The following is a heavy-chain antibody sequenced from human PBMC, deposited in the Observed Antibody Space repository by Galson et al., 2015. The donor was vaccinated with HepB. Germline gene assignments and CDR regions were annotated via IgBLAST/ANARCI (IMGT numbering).Heavy chain of an antibody. J-gene: IGHJ2*01. CDR2: IWYDGSKE. CDR3: ARETNSGYDRYSYFDL. CDR1: GFIFSSYG. D-gene: IGHD5-12*01. V-gene: IGHV3-33*01. Sequence: SLRLSCATSGFIFSSYGMNWVRQAPGKGLEWVAVIWYDGSKEYYADSVKGRFTVSRDNSKGTMFLQMDSLRAEDTGLYYCARETNSGYDRYSYFDLWGRGTPVIVPS.